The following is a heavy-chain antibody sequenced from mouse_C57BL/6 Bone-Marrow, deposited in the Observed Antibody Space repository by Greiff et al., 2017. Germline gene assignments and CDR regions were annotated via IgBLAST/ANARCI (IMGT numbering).Heavy chain of an antibody. CDR3: ARGGYSNVDV. J-gene: IGHJ1*03. Sequence: VPLQQSGAALARPGASVKMSCKASGYTFTSYTMHWVKQRPGQGLEWIGYINPSSGYTKYNQKFKDKATLTADTSSSTAYMQLSSLTSEDSAVYYCARGGYSNVDVWGTGTTVTVSS. D-gene: IGHD2-5*01. CDR1: GYTFTSYT. V-gene: IGHV1-4*01. CDR2: INPSSGYT.